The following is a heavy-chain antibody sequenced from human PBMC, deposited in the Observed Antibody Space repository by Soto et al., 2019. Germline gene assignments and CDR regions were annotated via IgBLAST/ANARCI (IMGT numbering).Heavy chain of an antibody. CDR3: SREAGSLNWFDS. J-gene: IGHJ5*01. Sequence: EVQLVESGGGLVQPGGSLRLSCAASGFTFSSYSMNWVRQAPGKGLEWVSYISSSSSTIYYADSVKGRFTISRDNAKNSLYLKRISLSDEDAAVYYCSREAGSLNWFDSWGQGTLVTVSS. V-gene: IGHV3-48*02. CDR1: GFTFSSYS. CDR2: ISSSSSTI. D-gene: IGHD1-26*01.